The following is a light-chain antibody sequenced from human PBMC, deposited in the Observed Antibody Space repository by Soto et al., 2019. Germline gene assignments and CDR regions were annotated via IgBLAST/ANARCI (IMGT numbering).Light chain of an antibody. CDR1: QSLSNNF. Sequence: DIVLTQSPGTLSLSPGDRAALSCGASQSLSNNFLAWYQQKPGQAPRLLISGASSRATGIPDRFSGSGSGTDFTLTITRVEPADFAVYYCQQYATSPLTFGGGTKVEIK. V-gene: IGKV3-20*01. CDR2: GAS. J-gene: IGKJ4*01. CDR3: QQYATSPLT.